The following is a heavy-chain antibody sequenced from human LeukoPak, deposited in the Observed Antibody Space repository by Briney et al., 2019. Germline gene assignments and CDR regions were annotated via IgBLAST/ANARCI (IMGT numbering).Heavy chain of an antibody. CDR1: GFTFSGYW. CDR3: VRDGYSYGFMLAFDI. V-gene: IGHV3-74*01. J-gene: IGHJ3*02. Sequence: GGSLRLSCAASGFTFSGYWMHWVRQAPGKGLVWVSRINSDGSSTIYADSVKGRFTISRDSAKNTLYLQMNSLRAEDTAVYYCVRDGYSYGFMLAFDIWGLGTRVTVSS. CDR2: INSDGSST. D-gene: IGHD5-18*01.